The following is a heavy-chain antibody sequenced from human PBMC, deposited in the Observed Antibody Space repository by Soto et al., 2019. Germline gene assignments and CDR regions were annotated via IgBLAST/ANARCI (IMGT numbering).Heavy chain of an antibody. D-gene: IGHD3-22*01. CDR2: IYYRGTT. CDR3: ASAYYDTTGYDYFDY. V-gene: IGHV4-39*01. J-gene: IGHJ4*02. Sequence: SETLSLTCTVSGGSISNSNYYWGWIRQPPGEGLEWVATIYYRGTTYYNPSLKSRVTISVDMSKNQFTLTLLSVTAADTAVYYCASAYYDTTGYDYFDYWGQGTQVTVSS. CDR1: GGSISNSNYY.